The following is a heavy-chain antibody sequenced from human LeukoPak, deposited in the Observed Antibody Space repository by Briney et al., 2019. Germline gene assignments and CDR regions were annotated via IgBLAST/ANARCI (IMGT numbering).Heavy chain of an antibody. D-gene: IGHD3-22*01. CDR3: ARWSSGYYMGQFDY. CDR2: IWYDGSNK. J-gene: IGHJ4*02. CDR1: GFTFSSYG. V-gene: IGHV3-33*01. Sequence: GGSLRLSCAASGFTFSSYGMHWVRQAPGKGLEWVAVIWYDGSNKYYADSVKGRFTISRDNSKNTLYLQMNSLRAEDTAVYYCARWSSGYYMGQFDYWGQGTLVTVSS.